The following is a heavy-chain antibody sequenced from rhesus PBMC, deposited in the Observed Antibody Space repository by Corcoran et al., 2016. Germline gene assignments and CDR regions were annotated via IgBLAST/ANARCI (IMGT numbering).Heavy chain of an antibody. CDR2: IYGKSARN. J-gene: IGHJ4*01. CDR3: ARDRYCSGIYCAGHPFDY. Sequence: QVQLQQWGEGLVTPSETLSLTCAVYGGSISGYYSWSWIRQPPGKGLEWIGYIYGKSARNNYNPALKNRVTSAKDTSKNQFSLKLSSVTAADTAVYYCARDRYCSGIYCAGHPFDYWGQGVLVTVSS. D-gene: IGHD2-27*01. V-gene: IGHV4-73*01. CDR1: GGSISGYYS.